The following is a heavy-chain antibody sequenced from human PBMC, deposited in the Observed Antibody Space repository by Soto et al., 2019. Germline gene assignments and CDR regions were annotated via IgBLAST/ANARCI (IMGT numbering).Heavy chain of an antibody. CDR2: INPSGGST. CDR1: GYTFTGYY. J-gene: IGHJ4*02. D-gene: IGHD2-15*01. V-gene: IGHV1-46*03. Sequence: ASVKVSCKTSGYTFTGYYMHWVRQAPGQGLEWMGIINPSGGSTSYAQKFQGRVTMTRDTSTSTVYMELSSLRSEDTAVYYCAILVVVAATNYWGQGTLVTVSS. CDR3: AILVVVAATNY.